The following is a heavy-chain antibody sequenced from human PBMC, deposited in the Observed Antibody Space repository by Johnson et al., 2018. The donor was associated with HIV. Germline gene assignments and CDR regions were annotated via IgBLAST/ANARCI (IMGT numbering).Heavy chain of an antibody. J-gene: IGHJ3*02. V-gene: IGHV3-66*01. D-gene: IGHD6-19*01. CDR1: GFTFSNYD. CDR3: ARDKAVGYSSGWHAFDI. Sequence: VQLVESGGGLIQPGGSLRLSCAASGFTFSNYDMTWVRQAPGKRLEWVSVIYSGGTTYNADSVKGRFTISRDNAKNTLYLQMNILRAEDTAVYYCARDKAVGYSSGWHAFDIWGQGTMVTVSS. CDR2: IYSGGTT.